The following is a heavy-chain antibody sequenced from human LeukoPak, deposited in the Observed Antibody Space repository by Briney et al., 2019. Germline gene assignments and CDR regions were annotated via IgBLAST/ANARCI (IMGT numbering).Heavy chain of an antibody. CDR1: GYSFTSYW. D-gene: IGHD3-22*01. CDR3: ATNYDSSGYYSHDAFDI. J-gene: IGHJ3*02. CDR2: IYPGDSDT. Sequence: GESLKISCKGSGYSFTSYWIGWVRQLPGKGLEWMGIIYPGDSDTRYSPSFQGQVTISADKSISTAYLQWSSLKASDTAMYYCATNYDSSGYYSHDAFDIWGQGTMVTVSS. V-gene: IGHV5-51*01.